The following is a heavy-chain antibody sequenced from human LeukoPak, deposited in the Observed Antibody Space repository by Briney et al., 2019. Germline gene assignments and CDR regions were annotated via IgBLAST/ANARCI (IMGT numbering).Heavy chain of an antibody. J-gene: IGHJ3*02. CDR2: IYYSGST. CDR3: ARGPYSYDSSGAFDI. D-gene: IGHD3-22*01. CDR1: GGSISSSYSY. Sequence: PSETLSLTCTVSGGSISSSYSYWGWIRQPPGKGLEWIGNIYYSGSTYYNPSLKSRVTISVDTSKNQFSLKLSSVTAADTAVYFCARGPYSYDSSGAFDIWGQGTMVTVSS. V-gene: IGHV4-39*07.